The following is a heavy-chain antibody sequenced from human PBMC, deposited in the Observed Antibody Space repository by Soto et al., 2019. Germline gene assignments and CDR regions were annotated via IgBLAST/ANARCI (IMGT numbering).Heavy chain of an antibody. CDR2: SSNSGAYP. CDR3: ARSGNNYNGLDY. D-gene: IGHD1-1*01. V-gene: IGHV3-11*06. Sequence: RRLSCVVPRSPFMEYYMSWVRQAPGKGLEWISYSSNSGAYPKYAGSVKGRFSISRVNAKNSLNLQINCLRGEDTAVYYWARSGNNYNGLDYWGQGTPVTVSS. J-gene: IGHJ4*03. CDR1: RSPFMEYY.